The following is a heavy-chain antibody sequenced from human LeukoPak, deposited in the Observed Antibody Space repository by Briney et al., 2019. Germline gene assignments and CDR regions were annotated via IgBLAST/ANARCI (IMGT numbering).Heavy chain of an antibody. J-gene: IGHJ4*02. D-gene: IGHD2-15*01. CDR1: GFIFNNYW. Sequence: PGGSLRLSCAASGFIFNNYWISWVRQAPGEGLEWVANIKQDGSEKYYVDSVKGRFTISRDNAKNSLYLQMNSLRAEDTAVYYCARQRRYCSGDNCYQRTFDYWGQVTLVTVSS. CDR3: ARQRRYCSGDNCYQRTFDY. V-gene: IGHV3-7*01. CDR2: IKQDGSEK.